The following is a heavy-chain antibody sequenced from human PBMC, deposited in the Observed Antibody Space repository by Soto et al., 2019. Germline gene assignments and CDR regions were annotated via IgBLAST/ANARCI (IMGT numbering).Heavy chain of an antibody. V-gene: IGHV1-69*01. J-gene: IGHJ2*01. CDR3: ARVGGSTVTTAGGFDL. CDR1: GGTFSSYA. D-gene: IGHD4-17*01. CDR2: IIPIFGTA. Sequence: QVQLVQSGAEVKKPGSSVKVSCKASGGTFSSYAISWVRQAPGQGLEWMGGIIPIFGTANYAQKFQGRVTITADESTSTAYMELSSLRSEDTAGYYCARVGGSTVTTAGGFDLWGRGTLVTVSS.